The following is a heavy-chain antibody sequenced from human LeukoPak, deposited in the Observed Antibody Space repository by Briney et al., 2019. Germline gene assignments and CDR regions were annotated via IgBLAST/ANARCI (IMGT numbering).Heavy chain of an antibody. J-gene: IGHJ4*02. CDR2: IIPIFGTT. Sequence: SVKVSYDSCGNIFSHHANKGVRGPPGRGGEWGGGIIPIFGTTKYAQKFQGRVTITADKSTSTVYMELSSLRSEDTAVYYCARGDYYGSGGFDYWGQGNLVTVSS. CDR3: ARGDYYGSGGFDY. CDR1: GNIFSHHA. V-gene: IGHV1-69*06. D-gene: IGHD3-10*01.